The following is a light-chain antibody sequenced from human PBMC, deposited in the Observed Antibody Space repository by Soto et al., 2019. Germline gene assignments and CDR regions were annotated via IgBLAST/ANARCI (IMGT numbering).Light chain of an antibody. Sequence: DIQMTQSPSTLSGSVGDRVTITCRASQTIRSCCAWYQQKPGKARKLLIYAASSLQSGVPSRFSGSGSGTDFTLTISCLQSEDFATYYCQQYYSYPLTFGGGTKV. V-gene: IGKV1-5*01. CDR3: QQYYSYPLT. CDR1: QTIRSC. CDR2: AAS. J-gene: IGKJ4*01.